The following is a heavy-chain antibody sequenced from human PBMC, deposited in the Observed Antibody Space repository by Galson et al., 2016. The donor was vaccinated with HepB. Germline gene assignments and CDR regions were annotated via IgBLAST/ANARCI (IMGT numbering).Heavy chain of an antibody. D-gene: IGHD3-16*02. CDR3: ARVQTFYDYIWGTSRPRYFDY. V-gene: IGHV3-53*01. J-gene: IGHJ4*02. Sequence: LRLSCAVSGFAVRSNFMAWVRQAPGKGLEWVSLIYSGGSTYYADSVRGRFTISRDISKDTLFLEMLSLRAEDTAVYYCARVQTFYDYIWGTSRPRYFDYWGQGTLVTVSS. CDR2: IYSGGST. CDR1: GFAVRSNF.